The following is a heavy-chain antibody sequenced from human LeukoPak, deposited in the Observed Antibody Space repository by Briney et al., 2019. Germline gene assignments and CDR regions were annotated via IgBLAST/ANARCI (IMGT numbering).Heavy chain of an antibody. CDR1: GFTFDDYG. CDR2: INWNGGST. CDR3: ARHGSYTSGSYSFDY. Sequence: GGSLRLSCAASGFTFDDYGMTWVRQAPGKGLEWGSGINWNGGSTGYADSVKGRFTISRDNGKNSLYLQMNSLRAEDTALYYCARHGSYTSGSYSFDYWGQGTLVTVSS. J-gene: IGHJ4*02. D-gene: IGHD3-10*01. V-gene: IGHV3-20*04.